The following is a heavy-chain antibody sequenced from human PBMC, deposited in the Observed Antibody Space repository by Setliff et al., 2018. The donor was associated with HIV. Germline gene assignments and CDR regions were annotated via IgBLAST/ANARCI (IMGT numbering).Heavy chain of an antibody. CDR2: IYYSGRT. CDR1: GGSISSSSYY. Sequence: KPSETLSLTCTVSGGSISSSSYYWGWIRQPPGKGLEWIGSIYYSGRTYYNSSLKSRVTISVDTSKNQFSLKLSSVTAADTAVCYCARMGRRGWFIDYWGQGTLVTVSS. V-gene: IGHV4-39*01. J-gene: IGHJ4*02. CDR3: ARMGRRGWFIDY. D-gene: IGHD6-19*01.